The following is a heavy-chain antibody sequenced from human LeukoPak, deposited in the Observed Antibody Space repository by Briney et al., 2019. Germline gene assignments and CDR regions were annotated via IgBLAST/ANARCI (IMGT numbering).Heavy chain of an antibody. CDR1: AYXFTGYY. CDR2: INPDSGGT. D-gene: IGHD6-19*01. CDR3: AREGSGWYGNFDY. Sequence: GASVKVSCKSSAYXFTGYYMHWVRQAPGQGLEWMGWINPDSGGTNYAQKFQGRVTMTRDTSISTAYMEVSRLRSDDTAVYYCAREGSGWYGNFDYWGQGTLVTVSS. J-gene: IGHJ4*02. V-gene: IGHV1-2*02.